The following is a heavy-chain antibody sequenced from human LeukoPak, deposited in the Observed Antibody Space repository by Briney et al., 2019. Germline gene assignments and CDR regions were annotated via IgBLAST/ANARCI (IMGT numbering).Heavy chain of an antibody. J-gene: IGHJ6*02. V-gene: IGHV4-34*01. CDR3: ARHRDIYYYGMDV. CDR1: GGSFSGYY. Sequence: TSSETLSLTCAVYGGSFSGYYWSWIRQPPGKGLEWIGEINHSGSTNYNPSLKSRVTISVDTSKNQFSLKLSSVTAADTAVYYCARHRDIYYYGMDVWGQGTTVTVSS. CDR2: INHSGST.